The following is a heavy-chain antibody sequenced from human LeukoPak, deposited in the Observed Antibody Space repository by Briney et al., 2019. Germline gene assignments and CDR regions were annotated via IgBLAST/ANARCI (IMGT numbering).Heavy chain of an antibody. CDR2: IYYSGST. J-gene: IGHJ6*03. V-gene: IGHV4-59*01. CDR3: ASVLAGVSRGGYYYYMDV. D-gene: IGHD3-3*02. CDR1: GGPISSYY. Sequence: SETLSLTCTVSGGPISSYYWSWIRQPPGKGLEWIGYIYYSGSTNYNPSLKSRVTISVDTSKNQFSLKLSSVTAADTAVYYCASVLAGVSRGGYYYYMDVWGKGTTVTVSS.